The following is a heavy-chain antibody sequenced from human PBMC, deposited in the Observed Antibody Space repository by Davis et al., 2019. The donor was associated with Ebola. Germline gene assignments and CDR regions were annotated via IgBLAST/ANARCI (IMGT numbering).Heavy chain of an antibody. J-gene: IGHJ6*04. CDR1: GGSISSYY. CDR2: IHYSGST. D-gene: IGHD2-2*01. CDR3: ARQDVVPAAMRGTYYYYGMDV. V-gene: IGHV4-39*01. Sequence: SETLSLTCTVSGGSISSYYWSWIRQPPGKGLEWIGSIHYSGSTYYNPSLKSRVTISVDTSKNQFSLKLSSVTAADTAVYYCARQDVVPAAMRGTYYYYGMDVWGKGTTVTVSS.